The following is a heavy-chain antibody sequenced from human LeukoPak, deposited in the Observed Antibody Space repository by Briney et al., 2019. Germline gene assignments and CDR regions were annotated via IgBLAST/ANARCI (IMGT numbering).Heavy chain of an antibody. V-gene: IGHV3-30*02. D-gene: IGHD1-26*01. CDR1: GFTFSSYG. CDR3: ASPSGSYSTSFDY. CDR2: IRYDGSNK. J-gene: IGHJ4*02. Sequence: GGSLRLSCAASGFTFSSYGMHWVRQAPGKGLEWVAFIRYDGSNKYYADSVKGRFTISRDNSKNTLYLQMNSLRAEDTAVYYCASPSGSYSTSFDYWGQGTLVTVSS.